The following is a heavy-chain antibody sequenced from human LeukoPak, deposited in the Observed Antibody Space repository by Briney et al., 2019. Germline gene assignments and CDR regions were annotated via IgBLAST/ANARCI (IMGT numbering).Heavy chain of an antibody. CDR3: ARDFILTDYYYHGMDV. D-gene: IGHD3-9*01. J-gene: IGHJ6*02. V-gene: IGHV4-59*01. CDR1: GGSISSYY. Sequence: SETLSLTCTVSGGSISSYYWTWIRQPPGKGLQWIGYISYSGSTRYNPSLKSRVTISVDTSKNQFFLKLSSVTAADTAVYYCARDFILTDYYYHGMDVWGQGTTVTVSS. CDR2: ISYSGST.